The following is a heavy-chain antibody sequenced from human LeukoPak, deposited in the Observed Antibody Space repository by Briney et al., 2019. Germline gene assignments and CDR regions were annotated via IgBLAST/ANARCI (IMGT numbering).Heavy chain of an antibody. V-gene: IGHV1-69*04. CDR2: IIPILGIA. J-gene: IGHJ4*02. Sequence: ASVKVSCKASGGTFSSYLINWVRQAPGQGLEWMGRIIPILGIANYAQKFQGRVTITADKSTSTAYMELRSLRSDDTAVYYCARDWGKGEYYFDYWGQGTLVTVSS. CDR1: GGTFSSYL. CDR3: ARDWGKGEYYFDY. D-gene: IGHD3-16*01.